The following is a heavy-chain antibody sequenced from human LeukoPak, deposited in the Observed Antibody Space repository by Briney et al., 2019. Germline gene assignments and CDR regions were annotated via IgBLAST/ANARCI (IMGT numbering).Heavy chain of an antibody. CDR1: GLTFSSYC. CDR3: AKDAAGPEY. CDR2: ISASGSNT. J-gene: IGHJ4*02. D-gene: IGHD6-13*01. Sequence: GGSLRLSCAASGLTFSSYCMSWVRQAPGKGLYWVSGISASGSNTYYADSVKGRFTISRDNSKNTLYLQMNSLRAEDTAVYYCAKDAAGPEYWGQGTLVTVSS. V-gene: IGHV3-23*01.